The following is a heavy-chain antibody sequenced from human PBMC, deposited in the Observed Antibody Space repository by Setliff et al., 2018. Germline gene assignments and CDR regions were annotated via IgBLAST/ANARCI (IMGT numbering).Heavy chain of an antibody. J-gene: IGHJ4*02. D-gene: IGHD3-16*01. Sequence: PGESLKISCKGSGYSFTSYWIGWVRQMPGKGLEWMGIVFSGDSDTRYSPSFQGLVTISADKSINTAYLQWSSLKASDTAIYYCAIIDDAIMDLDYWGQGTLVTVSS. CDR1: GYSFTSYW. CDR2: VFSGDSDT. CDR3: AIIDDAIMDLDY. V-gene: IGHV5-51*01.